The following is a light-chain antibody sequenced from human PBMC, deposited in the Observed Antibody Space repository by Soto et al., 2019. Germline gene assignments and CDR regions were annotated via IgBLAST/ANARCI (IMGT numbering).Light chain of an antibody. J-gene: IGKJ4*01. V-gene: IGKV1-39*01. CDR1: QYIYNY. CDR3: QQTYSNPLT. CDR2: DAS. Sequence: DIEMTQSPSSLSASVGDRVTITWGASQYIYNYLSWYQQKPGKAPKLLIYDASSLQSGVPPRLSGSGYGTDLTISINSLKTEDFATYYCQQTYSNPLTFGGGTKVDIK.